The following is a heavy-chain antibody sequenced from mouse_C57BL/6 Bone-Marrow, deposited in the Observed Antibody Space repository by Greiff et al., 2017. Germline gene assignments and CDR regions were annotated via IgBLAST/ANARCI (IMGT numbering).Heavy chain of an antibody. CDR2: IYPGDGDT. D-gene: IGHD1-2*01. CDR1: GYAFSSYW. J-gene: IGHJ2*01. CDR3: ARPFHYYGYFDY. Sequence: VQLQQSGAELVKPGASVKISCKASGYAFSSYWMNWVKQRPGKGLEWIGQIYPGDGDTNYNGKFKGKATLTADKSSSTAYMQLSSLTSEDSAVYFCARPFHYYGYFDYGGQGTTLTVSS. V-gene: IGHV1-80*01.